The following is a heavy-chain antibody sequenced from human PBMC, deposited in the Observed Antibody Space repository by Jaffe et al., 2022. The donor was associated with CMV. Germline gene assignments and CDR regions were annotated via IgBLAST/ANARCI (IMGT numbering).Heavy chain of an antibody. CDR3: ARDRLWKLPSRGTFDY. J-gene: IGHJ4*02. V-gene: IGHV3-33*01. Sequence: QVQLVESGGGVVQPGRSLRLSCAASGFTFSSYGMHWVRQAPGKGLEWMAVIWYNGSNKYYADSVKGRFTISRDDSKNTLYLQMNSLRVEDTAVYYCARDRLWKLPSRGTFDYWGQGTLVTVSS. CDR1: GFTFSSYG. D-gene: IGHD1-26*01. CDR2: IWYNGSNK.